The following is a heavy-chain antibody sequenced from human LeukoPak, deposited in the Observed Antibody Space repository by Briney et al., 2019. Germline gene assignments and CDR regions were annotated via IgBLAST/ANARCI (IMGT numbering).Heavy chain of an antibody. J-gene: IGHJ4*02. D-gene: IGHD3-22*01. CDR3: ARGGKFYYDSSGYPGDY. Sequence: GGSLRLSCVGSGFTFSSYWMSWVRQAPGKGLEWVANIKQDGSEKYYVDSVRGRFTISRDNVKNSLYLQMNSLRAEDTAVYYCARGGKFYYDSSGYPGDYWGQGTLVTVSS. V-gene: IGHV3-7*01. CDR1: GFTFSSYW. CDR2: IKQDGSEK.